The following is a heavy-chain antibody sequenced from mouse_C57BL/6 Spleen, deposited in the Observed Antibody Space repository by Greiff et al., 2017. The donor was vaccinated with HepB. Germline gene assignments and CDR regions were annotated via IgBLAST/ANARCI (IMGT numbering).Heavy chain of an antibody. Sequence: EVKLQEPGGGLVQPGGSLKLSCAASGFTFSDYGMAWVRQAPRKGPEWVAFISNLAYSIYYADTVTGRFTISRENAKNTLYLEMSSLRSEDTAMYYCARRSNPYAMDYWGQGTSVTVSS. CDR1: GFTFSDYG. D-gene: IGHD2-5*01. CDR3: ARRSNPYAMDY. CDR2: ISNLAYSI. V-gene: IGHV5-15*01. J-gene: IGHJ4*01.